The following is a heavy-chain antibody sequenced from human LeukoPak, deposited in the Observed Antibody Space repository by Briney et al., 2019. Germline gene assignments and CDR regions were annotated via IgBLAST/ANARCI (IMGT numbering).Heavy chain of an antibody. CDR2: INQDGSAK. V-gene: IGHV3-7*03. D-gene: IGHD4-17*01. CDR3: AICYSDHSDYFDY. CDR1: GFTFTNYW. Sequence: GGSLRLSCAASGFTFTNYWMSGVRQSPGKGLEWVANINQDGSAKYYVDSVKGRFTISRDNAKNSLYLQMNSLRTDDTAVYYCAICYSDHSDYFDYWGQGTLVTVSS. J-gene: IGHJ4*02.